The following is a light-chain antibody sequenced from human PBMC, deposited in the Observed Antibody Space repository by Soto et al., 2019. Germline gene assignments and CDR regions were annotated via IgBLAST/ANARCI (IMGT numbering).Light chain of an antibody. J-gene: IGKJ1*01. CDR1: QSVSSY. Sequence: EIVLTQSPATLSLSPGERATLSCRASQSVSSYLAWYQQKPGQAPRLLIYGASNRATGIPARFSGSGSGRDFTLTISSLEPEDFAVYYCQQRSSWPRTFGQGTKVEI. CDR3: QQRSSWPRT. CDR2: GAS. V-gene: IGKV3-11*02.